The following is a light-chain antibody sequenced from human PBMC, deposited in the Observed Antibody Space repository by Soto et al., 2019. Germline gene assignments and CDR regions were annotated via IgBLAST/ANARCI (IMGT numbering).Light chain of an antibody. J-gene: IGKJ3*01. Sequence: DIQMTQSPASLSAAVVDRVTITCRASQSISRYLNWYQPKPGKAPKLLLYAASSLQSAVPSRFSGSGSGTDFTLTISSLQPEDFATYYCQQSYSTPRYTFGPWTKVDIK. CDR3: QQSYSTPRYT. CDR2: AAS. V-gene: IGKV1-39*01. CDR1: QSISRY.